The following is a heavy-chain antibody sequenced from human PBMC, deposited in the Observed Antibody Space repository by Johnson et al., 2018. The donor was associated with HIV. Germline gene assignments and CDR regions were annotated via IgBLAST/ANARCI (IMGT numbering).Heavy chain of an antibody. CDR3: ASGTYYNFWSGYYGAFDI. V-gene: IGHV3-30-3*01. CDR1: GFTFSSYA. Sequence: QVQLVESGGGVVQPGRSLRLSCAASGFTFSSYAMHWVRQAPGKGLEWVAVISDDGSNKDYADSVKGRFTISRDNSKNTLYLQMNSLRAEDTAVYYCASGTYYNFWSGYYGAFDIWGQGTMVTVSS. J-gene: IGHJ3*02. CDR2: ISDDGSNK. D-gene: IGHD3-3*01.